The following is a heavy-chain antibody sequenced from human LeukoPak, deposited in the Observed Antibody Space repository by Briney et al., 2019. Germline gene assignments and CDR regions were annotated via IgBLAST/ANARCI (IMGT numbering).Heavy chain of an antibody. J-gene: IGHJ4*02. Sequence: GGSLRLSCAASGFTFSSYWMHWVRQAPGKGLVWVSRINSDGSSTSYADSVKGRFTISRDNAKNTLYLQINSLRAEDTAVYYCARGGGYSYGSLDYWGQGTLVTVSS. CDR3: ARGGGYSYGSLDY. CDR2: INSDGSST. D-gene: IGHD5-18*01. V-gene: IGHV3-74*01. CDR1: GFTFSSYW.